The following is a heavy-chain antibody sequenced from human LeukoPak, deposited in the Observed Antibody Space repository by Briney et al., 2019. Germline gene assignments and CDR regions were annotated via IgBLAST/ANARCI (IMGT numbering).Heavy chain of an antibody. CDR3: ARMYSSSWYAFDY. D-gene: IGHD6-13*01. J-gene: IGHJ4*02. CDR2: MNPNSGNT. V-gene: IGHV1-8*03. Sequence: ASVKVSCKASGYTFTSYDINWVRQATGQGLEWMGWMNPNSGNTGYAQKFQGRVTITRNTSISTAYMELSSLRSEDTAVYYCARMYSSSWYAFDYWGQGTLVTVSS. CDR1: GYTFTSYD.